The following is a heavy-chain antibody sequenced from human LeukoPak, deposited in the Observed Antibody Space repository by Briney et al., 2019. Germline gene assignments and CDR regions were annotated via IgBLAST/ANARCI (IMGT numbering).Heavy chain of an antibody. J-gene: IGHJ4*02. Sequence: GGSLRLSCAASGFTFSNYGMHWVRPARGKGLEWVAIIWFDGTKEYYADSVKGRSTISRDNSMNTVDLQMNSLRVEDTAVYYCARQWELLFWGQGTLVTVSS. CDR2: IWFDGTKE. CDR3: ARQWELLF. V-gene: IGHV3-33*01. D-gene: IGHD1-26*01. CDR1: GFTFSNYG.